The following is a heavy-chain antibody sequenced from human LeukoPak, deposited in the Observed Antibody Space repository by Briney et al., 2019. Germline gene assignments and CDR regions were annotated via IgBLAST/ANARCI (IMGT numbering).Heavy chain of an antibody. CDR1: GGSISSSSYY. CDR2: IYYSGST. D-gene: IGHD1-26*01. V-gene: IGHV4-39*01. CDR3: ARPGGSYPYYFDY. Sequence: KPSETLSLTCTVPGGSISSSSYYWGWIRKPPGKGLEWIGSIYYSGSTYYNPSLKSRVTISVDTSKNQFSLKLSSVTAADTAVYYCARPGGSYPYYFDYWGQGTLVTVSS. J-gene: IGHJ4*02.